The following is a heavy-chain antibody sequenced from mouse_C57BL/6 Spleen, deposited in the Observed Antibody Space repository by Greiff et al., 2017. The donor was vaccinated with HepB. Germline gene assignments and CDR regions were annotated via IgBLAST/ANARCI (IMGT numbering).Heavy chain of an antibody. D-gene: IGHD4-1*01. V-gene: IGHV5-17*01. CDR1: GFTFSDYG. CDR2: ISSGSSTI. CDR3: AVTGDYFDY. Sequence: DVKLVESGGGLVKPGGSLKLSCAASGFTFSDYGMHWVRQAPEKGLEWVAYISSGSSTIYYADTVKGRFTISRDNAKNTLFLQMTSLRSEDTAMYYCAVTGDYFDYWGQGTTLTVSS. J-gene: IGHJ2*01.